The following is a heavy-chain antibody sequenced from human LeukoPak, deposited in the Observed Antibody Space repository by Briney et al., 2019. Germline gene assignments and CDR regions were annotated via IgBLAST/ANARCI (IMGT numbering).Heavy chain of an antibody. D-gene: IGHD3-10*01. Sequence: PSDTLSLTCAVSGYSISSSNWWDWIRQPPGKGLEWIGYIYYSGSTNYNPSLKSRVTISVDTSKNQFSLKLSSVTAADTAVYYCARWSGMVRGVIITGYYYGMDVWGQGTTVTVSS. V-gene: IGHV4-28*01. CDR2: IYYSGST. CDR1: GYSISSSNW. CDR3: ARWSGMVRGVIITGYYYGMDV. J-gene: IGHJ6*02.